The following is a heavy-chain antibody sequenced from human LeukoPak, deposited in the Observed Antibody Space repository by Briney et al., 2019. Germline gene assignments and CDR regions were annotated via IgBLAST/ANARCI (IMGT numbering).Heavy chain of an antibody. CDR1: GGSISSSSYY. V-gene: IGHV4-39*01. CDR2: IYYSGST. D-gene: IGHD3-16*01. CDR3: ARHRGITFGGVYYFDY. J-gene: IGHJ4*02. Sequence: SETLSLTCTVSGGSISSSSYYWGWIRQPPGKGLEWIGSIYYSGSTYYNPSLKSRVTISVDTSKNQFSLKLSSVTAADTAVYYCARHRGITFGGVYYFDYWGQGTLATVSS.